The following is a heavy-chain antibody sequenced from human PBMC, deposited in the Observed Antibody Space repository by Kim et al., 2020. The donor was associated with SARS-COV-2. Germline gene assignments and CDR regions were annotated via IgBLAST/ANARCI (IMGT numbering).Heavy chain of an antibody. J-gene: IGHJ5*02. V-gene: IGHV4-59*08. CDR2: IFNNGYT. D-gene: IGHD3-9*01. CDR3: ARHMGDGQTQYFDWFPFDP. CDR1: GGSISGYY. Sequence: SETLSLTCTVSGGSISGYYWNWIRQSPEKGLEWIGYIFNNGYTKYNPSLKSRVTISVDTSKNEFFLKLNSVTAADTAVYYCARHMGDGQTQYFDWFPFDPWGQGTLVLVSS.